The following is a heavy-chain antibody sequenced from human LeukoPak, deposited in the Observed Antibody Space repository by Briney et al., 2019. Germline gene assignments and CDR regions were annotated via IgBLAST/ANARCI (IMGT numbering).Heavy chain of an antibody. J-gene: IGHJ4*02. CDR1: GYTFTSYG. V-gene: IGHV1-18*01. Sequence: ASVTVSCTASGYTFTSYGISWVRQAPGQGLEWMGWISAYNGNTNYAQKLQGRVTMTTDTSTSTAYMELRSLRSDDTAVYYCARVPLGETGDGLLRGDYWGQGTLVTVSS. CDR2: ISAYNGNT. D-gene: IGHD7-27*01. CDR3: ARVPLGETGDGLLRGDY.